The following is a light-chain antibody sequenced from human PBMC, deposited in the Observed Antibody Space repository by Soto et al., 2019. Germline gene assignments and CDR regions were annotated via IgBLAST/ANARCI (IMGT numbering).Light chain of an antibody. CDR2: TAS. Sequence: EIVLTQSPGTLSLSPGERATLSCRASQSVGNNYLAWYQQKPGQAPRLLIHTASSRATGIPARFSGSGSGTDFTLTISRLEPDDFAVYYCHQHAVSPLTFGGGTKVEIK. V-gene: IGKV3-20*01. CDR1: QSVGNNY. J-gene: IGKJ4*01. CDR3: HQHAVSPLT.